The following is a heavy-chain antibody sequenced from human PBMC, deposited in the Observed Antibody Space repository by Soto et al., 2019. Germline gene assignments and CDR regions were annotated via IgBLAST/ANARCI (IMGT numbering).Heavy chain of an antibody. CDR1: GFTFNNYA. V-gene: IGHV3-23*01. CDR2: ISGSGGST. CDR3: ARNSVAAAGRHWFDP. J-gene: IGHJ5*02. Sequence: PGGSLRLSCSASGFTFNNYALSWVRQAPGKGLEWVSTISGSGGSTYYADSVKGRFIISRDNSKNTLYLQMNTLRVEDTAVYYCARNSVAAAGRHWFDPWGQGTLVTVSS. D-gene: IGHD6-13*01.